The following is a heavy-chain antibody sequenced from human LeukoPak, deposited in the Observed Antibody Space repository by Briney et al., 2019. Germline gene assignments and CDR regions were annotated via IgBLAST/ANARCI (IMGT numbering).Heavy chain of an antibody. V-gene: IGHV4-59*12. CDR1: GGSISSYY. D-gene: IGHD3-10*01. Sequence: PSETLSLTCTVSGGSISSYYWSWIRQPPGKGLEWIGYIYYSGSTNYNPSLKSRVTMSVDTSKNQFSLKLSPVTAADTAVYYCASHDYYGSVWGQGTLVTVSS. CDR2: IYYSGST. CDR3: ASHDYYGSV. J-gene: IGHJ4*02.